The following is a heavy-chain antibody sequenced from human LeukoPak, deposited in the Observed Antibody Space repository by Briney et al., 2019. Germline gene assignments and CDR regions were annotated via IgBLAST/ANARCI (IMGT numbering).Heavy chain of an antibody. CDR2: IIPIFGTA. D-gene: IGHD5-24*01. CDR1: GGTFSSYA. V-gene: IGHV1-69*13. Sequence: SVKVSCKASGGTFSSYAISWVRQAPGQGLEWMGGIIPIFGTANYAQKFRGRVTITADESTSTAYMELSSLRSEDTAVYYCAGEMASIDAFDIWGQGTMVTVSS. J-gene: IGHJ3*02. CDR3: AGEMASIDAFDI.